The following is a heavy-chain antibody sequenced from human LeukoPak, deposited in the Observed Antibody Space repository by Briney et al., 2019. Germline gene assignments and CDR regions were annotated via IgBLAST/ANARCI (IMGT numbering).Heavy chain of an antibody. V-gene: IGHV4-34*01. CDR3: ARHTYASSSPFGD. Sequence: SETLSLTCAVYGGSFSGYYRSWIRQPPGKGLEWIGSIYYTGTTYYNPSLKSRLTISMDTSKNQISLRLTSVSAADTGVFYCARHTYASSSPFGDWGQGTLVTVSS. CDR2: IYYTGTT. J-gene: IGHJ4*02. CDR1: GGSFSGYY. D-gene: IGHD6-6*01.